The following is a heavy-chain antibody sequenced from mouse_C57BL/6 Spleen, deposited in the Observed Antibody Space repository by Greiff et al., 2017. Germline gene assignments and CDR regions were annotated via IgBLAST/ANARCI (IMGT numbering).Heavy chain of an antibody. D-gene: IGHD2-2*01. V-gene: IGHV14-1*01. Sequence: VQLQQSGAELVRPGASVKLSCTASGFNIKDYYMHWVKQRPEQGLEWIGRIDPEDGDTEYAPKFQGKATMTADTSSNTAYLQLSSLTSEDTAVYYCTLYYGYDGGNYAMDYWGQGTSVTVSS. CDR2: IDPEDGDT. CDR1: GFNIKDYY. CDR3: TLYYGYDGGNYAMDY. J-gene: IGHJ4*01.